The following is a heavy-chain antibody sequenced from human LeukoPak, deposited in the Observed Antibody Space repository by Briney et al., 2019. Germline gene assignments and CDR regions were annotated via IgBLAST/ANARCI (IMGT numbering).Heavy chain of an antibody. CDR2: ISYDGSNK. D-gene: IGHD3-10*01. J-gene: IGHJ4*02. Sequence: GGSLRLSCAASGFTFSSYAMHWVRQAPGKGLEWVAVISYDGSNKYYADSVKGRFTISRDNSKNSLYLQMNSLRAEDTAVYYCAVSLFGSYWGQGTLVTVSS. V-gene: IGHV3-30-3*01. CDR1: GFTFSSYA. CDR3: AVSLFGSY.